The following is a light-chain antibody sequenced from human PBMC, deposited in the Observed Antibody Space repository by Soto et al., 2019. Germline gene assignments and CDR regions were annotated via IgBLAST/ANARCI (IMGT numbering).Light chain of an antibody. CDR3: QQYGNSPRT. CDR1: QSISSSY. CDR2: GVS. V-gene: IGKV3-20*01. Sequence: EIVLTQSPGTLSLSPGERATLSRRASQSISSSYLAWYQQKPGQAPRLLMYGVSSRATGIPDRFSGSGSGTDFTLTISKLEPEDFAVYYCQQYGNSPRTFGQGTKVEIK. J-gene: IGKJ1*01.